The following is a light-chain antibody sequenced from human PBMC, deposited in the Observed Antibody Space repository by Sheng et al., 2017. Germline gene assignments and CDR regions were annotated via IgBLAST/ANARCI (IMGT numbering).Light chain of an antibody. J-gene: IGKJ4*01. CDR3: QQYDKWPLP. CDR1: QSVDSD. Sequence: EMVMTQSPATLSLSPGERATLSCRASQSVDSDLAWYQHRPGQAPRPLIYDASTRATGIPARFSGSGSGTEFTLTISSLQSEDFAVYYCQQYDKWPLPFGGGTKVEIK. V-gene: IGKV3-15*01. CDR2: DAS.